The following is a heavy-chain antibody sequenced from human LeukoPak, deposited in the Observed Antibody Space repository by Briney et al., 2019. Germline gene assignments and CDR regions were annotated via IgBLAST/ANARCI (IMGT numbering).Heavy chain of an antibody. V-gene: IGHV4-30-4*01. CDR2: IYYSGST. D-gene: IGHD2-21*02. CDR1: GGSISSGDKY. Sequence: SETLSLTCNVSGGSISSGDKYWGWIRQPPGKGLEWNGYIYYSGSTYYNPSLKSRLTISVDTSENQFSLHLTSVTAADTAVYFCARVTRWAGLDFWGQGTLVTVSS. CDR3: ARVTRWAGLDF. J-gene: IGHJ4*02.